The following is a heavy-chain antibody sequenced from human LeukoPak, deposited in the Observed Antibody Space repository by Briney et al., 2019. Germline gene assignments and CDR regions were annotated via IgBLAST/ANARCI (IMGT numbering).Heavy chain of an antibody. CDR2: INPNSGGT. D-gene: IGHD1-26*01. J-gene: IGHJ4*02. V-gene: IGHV1-2*02. Sequence: GASVKVSCKASGYTFTGYYMHWVRQAPGQGLEWMGWINPNSGGTNYAQKFQGRVTMTRDTSISTAYMELSRLRYDDTAVYYCARDRAPLPRSYPDYWGQGTLVTVSS. CDR1: GYTFTGYY. CDR3: ARDRAPLPRSYPDY.